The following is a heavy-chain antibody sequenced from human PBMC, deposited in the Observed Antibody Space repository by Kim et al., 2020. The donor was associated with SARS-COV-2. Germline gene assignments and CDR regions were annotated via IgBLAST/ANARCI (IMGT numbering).Heavy chain of an antibody. V-gene: IGHV1-18*04. Sequence: ASVKVSCKASGYTFTSYGIRWVRQAPGQGLEWMGWISAYNGNTNYAQKLQGRVTMTTDTSTSTAYMELRSLRSDDTAVYYCARNAMGMTTVTTGDYWGQGSLVTVSS. CDR3: ARNAMGMTTVTTGDY. CDR1: GYTFTSYG. J-gene: IGHJ4*02. CDR2: ISAYNGNT. D-gene: IGHD4-17*01.